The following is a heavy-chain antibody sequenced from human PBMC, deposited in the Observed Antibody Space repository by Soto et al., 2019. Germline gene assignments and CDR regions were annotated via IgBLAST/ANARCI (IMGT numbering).Heavy chain of an antibody. CDR1: RFSFRAHG. CDR3: AKDHRNGGSRVDY. CDR2: ISYDGSNS. V-gene: IGHV3-30*18. D-gene: IGHD2-8*01. Sequence: QVQLVESGGGVVQPGRSLRLSCAASRFSFRAHGMHWVRQAPGKGLEWVAFISYDGSNSYYADSVKGRFTISRDNSNDALYLQMSSLRPEDTAVYICAKDHRNGGSRVDYWGQGTLVTVSS. J-gene: IGHJ4*02.